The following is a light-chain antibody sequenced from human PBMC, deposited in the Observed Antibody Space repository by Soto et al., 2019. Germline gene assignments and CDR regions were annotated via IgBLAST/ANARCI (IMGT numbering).Light chain of an antibody. CDR1: SSNIGAGYG. Sequence: QSVLTQPPSVSGAPGQRVTISCTGSSSNIGAGYGVHWYQRLPGAAPKLLIYGNKNRPSGVPDRFSGSKSGTSASLVITDLQTEDVADYYCQSYDTRLSGPVVFGGGTQLTVL. CDR2: GNK. J-gene: IGLJ2*01. CDR3: QSYDTRLSGPVV. V-gene: IGLV1-40*01.